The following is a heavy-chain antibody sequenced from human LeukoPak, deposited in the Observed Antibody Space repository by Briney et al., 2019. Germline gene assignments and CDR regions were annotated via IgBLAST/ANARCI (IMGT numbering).Heavy chain of an antibody. Sequence: GGSLRLSCAASGFTFSSYAMSWVRQAPGKGLEWVSAISGSGGSTYYADSVKGRFTISRDNSKNTLYLQMNSLRAEDTAVYYCAKDLYPYSSGWYGLGYYYYGIDVWGQGTTVTVSS. CDR1: GFTFSSYA. CDR2: ISGSGGST. CDR3: AKDLYPYSSGWYGLGYYYYGIDV. V-gene: IGHV3-23*01. D-gene: IGHD6-19*01. J-gene: IGHJ6*02.